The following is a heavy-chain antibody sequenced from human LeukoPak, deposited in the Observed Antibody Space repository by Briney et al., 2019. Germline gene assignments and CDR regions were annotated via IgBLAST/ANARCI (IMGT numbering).Heavy chain of an antibody. D-gene: IGHD3-10*01. Sequence: SETLSLTCTVSGGSISSYYWGWIRQPPGKGLEWIGSIYYSGSTYYNPSLKSRVTISVDTSKNQFSLKLSSVTAADTAVYYCARHYDSFGGGFDYWGQGTLVTVSS. CDR3: ARHYDSFGGGFDY. V-gene: IGHV4-39*01. J-gene: IGHJ4*02. CDR1: GGSISSYY. CDR2: IYYSGST.